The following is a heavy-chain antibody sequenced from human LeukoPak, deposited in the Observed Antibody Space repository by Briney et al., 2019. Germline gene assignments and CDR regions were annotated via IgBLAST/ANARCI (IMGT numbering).Heavy chain of an antibody. CDR3: ARDQVAVAGFDY. V-gene: IGHV1-69*05. Sequence: ASVKVSCKASGYTFTSYGISWVRQAPGQGLEWMGGIIPIFGTANYAQKFQGRVTITTDESTSTAYMELSSLRSEDTAVYYCARDQVAVAGFDYWGQGTLVTVSS. D-gene: IGHD6-19*01. J-gene: IGHJ4*02. CDR2: IIPIFGTA. CDR1: GYTFTSYG.